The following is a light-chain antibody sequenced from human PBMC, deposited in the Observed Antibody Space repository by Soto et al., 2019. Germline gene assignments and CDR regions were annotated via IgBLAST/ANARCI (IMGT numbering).Light chain of an antibody. CDR2: EVS. Sequence: QSVLTQPASVSGSPGQSITISCTGTSSDVGGYNYVSWYQQHPGKAPKLMIYEVSNRPSGVSNRFSGSKSGNTASLTISGLQDEDEADYYCGSYTSSSSDYVFGTGTKLTVL. V-gene: IGLV2-14*01. J-gene: IGLJ1*01. CDR3: GSYTSSSSDYV. CDR1: SSDVGGYNY.